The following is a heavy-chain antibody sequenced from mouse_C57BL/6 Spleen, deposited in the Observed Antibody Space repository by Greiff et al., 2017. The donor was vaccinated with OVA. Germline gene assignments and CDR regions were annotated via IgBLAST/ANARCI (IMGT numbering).Heavy chain of an antibody. V-gene: IGHV5-4*01. CDR3: ARDQLGTFAY. CDR1: GFTFSSYA. J-gene: IGHJ3*01. D-gene: IGHD4-1*02. CDR2: ISDGGSYT. Sequence: EVKVVESGGGLVKPGGSLKLSCAASGFTFSSYAMSWVRQTPEKRLEWVATISDGGSYTYYPDNVKGRFTISRDNAKNNLYLQMSHLKSEDTAMYYCARDQLGTFAYWGQGTLVTVSA.